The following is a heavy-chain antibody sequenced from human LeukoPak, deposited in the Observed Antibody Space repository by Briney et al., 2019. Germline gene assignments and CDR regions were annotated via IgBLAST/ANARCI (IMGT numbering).Heavy chain of an antibody. CDR3: ASPSAAAGSYYYYGMDV. Sequence: GGSLRLSCAASGLSFSSSGMNWVRQAPGKGLEWVSYITATGSTIYYADSVKGRFTISRDNAKNSLYLQMNSLRAEDTAVYYCASPSAAAGSYYYYGMDVWGQGTTVTVSS. CDR1: GLSFSSSG. D-gene: IGHD6-13*01. CDR2: ITATGSTI. V-gene: IGHV3-48*03. J-gene: IGHJ6*02.